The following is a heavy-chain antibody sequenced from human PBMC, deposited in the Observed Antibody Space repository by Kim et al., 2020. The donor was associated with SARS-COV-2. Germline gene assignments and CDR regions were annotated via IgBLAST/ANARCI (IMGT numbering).Heavy chain of an antibody. CDR2: INPSGGNT. Sequence: ASVKVSCKASGFTFTSYYMHWVRQAPGQGLEWMGIINPSGGNTSYAQKFQGRVTMTRDTSTSTVYMELSSLRSEDTAVYYCARVYGVYYFPIYYGMDVWGQGTTVTVSS. CDR3: ARVYGVYYFPIYYGMDV. D-gene: IGHD4-17*01. V-gene: IGHV1-46*01. J-gene: IGHJ6*02. CDR1: GFTFTSYY.